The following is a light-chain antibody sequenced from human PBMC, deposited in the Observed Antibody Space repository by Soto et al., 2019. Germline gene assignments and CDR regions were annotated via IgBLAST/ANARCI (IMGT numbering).Light chain of an antibody. Sequence: DIQMTQSPSSVSASVGDRVTITFRASRGVSTWLGWYQQKPGGAPKLLIYGASNLENGVPSRFSGSGSGTDFTLTISSLQPEDFATYYCQQTKSLPPTLGQGTRLEIK. CDR3: QQTKSLPPT. CDR1: RGVSTW. V-gene: IGKV1-12*01. CDR2: GAS. J-gene: IGKJ5*01.